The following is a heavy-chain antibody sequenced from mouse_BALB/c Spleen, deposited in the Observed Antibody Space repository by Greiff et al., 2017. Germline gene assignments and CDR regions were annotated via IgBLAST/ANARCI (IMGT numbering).Heavy chain of an antibody. CDR2: ISSGGSYT. D-gene: IGHD1-1*01. CDR3: ATLYYG. CDR1: GFTFSSYA. Sequence: EVQGVESGGGLVKPGGSLKLSCAASGFTFSSYAMSWVRQSPEKRLEWVAEISSGGSYTYYPDTVTGRFTISRDNAKNTLYLEMSSLRSEDTAMYYCATLYYGWGQGTSVTVSS. V-gene: IGHV5-9-4*01. J-gene: IGHJ4*01.